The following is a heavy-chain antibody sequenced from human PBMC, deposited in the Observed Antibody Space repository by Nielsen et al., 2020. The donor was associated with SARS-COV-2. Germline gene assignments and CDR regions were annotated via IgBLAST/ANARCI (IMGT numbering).Heavy chain of an antibody. CDR2: IKQDGSEK. Sequence: GESLKISCAVSGFIFSPYWMSWVRQAPGKGLEWVANIKQDGSEKYYVDSVKGRFTISRDNAKNSLYLQMNSLRAEDTAVYYCARRGDLWFGESLFDYWGQGTLVTVSS. J-gene: IGHJ4*02. CDR3: ARRGDLWFGESLFDY. V-gene: IGHV3-7*01. CDR1: GFIFSPYW. D-gene: IGHD3-10*01.